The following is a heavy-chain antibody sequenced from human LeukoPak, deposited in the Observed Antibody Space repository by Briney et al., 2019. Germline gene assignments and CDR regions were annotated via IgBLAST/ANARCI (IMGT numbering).Heavy chain of an antibody. CDR3: KVATIRLGDDY. CDR1: GGTFSSYA. Sequence: GASVKVSCKASGGTFSSYAISWVRQAPGQGLEWMGGIIPIFGAANYAQKFQGRVTITADESTSTAYMELSSLRSEDTAVYYCKVATIRLGDDYWGQGTLVTVSS. CDR2: IIPIFGAA. D-gene: IGHD5-24*01. J-gene: IGHJ4*02. V-gene: IGHV1-69*01.